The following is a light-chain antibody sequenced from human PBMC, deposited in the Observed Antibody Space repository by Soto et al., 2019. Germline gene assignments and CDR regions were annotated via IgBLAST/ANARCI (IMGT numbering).Light chain of an antibody. CDR1: QGISSW. V-gene: IGKV1-12*01. J-gene: IGKJ4*01. CDR2: AAS. Sequence: DIQMTQAPSSVSASVGDRVTITCRASQGISSWVAWYQQKTGKAPKLLIYAASSLQSGFPSRFSGSGSGTDFTLTISSLQPEDFATYYCQQADSFPLTLGGGTKVEIK. CDR3: QQADSFPLT.